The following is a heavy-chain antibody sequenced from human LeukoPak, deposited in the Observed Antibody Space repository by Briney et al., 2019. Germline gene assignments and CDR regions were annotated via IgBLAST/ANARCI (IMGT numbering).Heavy chain of an antibody. Sequence: SETLSLTCTVSGGSISSYYWSWIRQSAGKGLEWIGRIYTSGSTNYNPSLKSRVTMSVDTSKNQFSLKLSSVTAADTAVYYCARDGRIAVAGTGAFDIWGQGTMVTVSS. CDR1: GGSISSYY. J-gene: IGHJ3*02. D-gene: IGHD6-19*01. V-gene: IGHV4-4*07. CDR2: IYTSGST. CDR3: ARDGRIAVAGTGAFDI.